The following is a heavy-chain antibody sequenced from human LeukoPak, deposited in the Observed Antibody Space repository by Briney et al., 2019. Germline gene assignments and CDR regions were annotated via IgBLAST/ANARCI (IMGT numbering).Heavy chain of an antibody. CDR2: ISAYNGNT. D-gene: IGHD2-2*01. J-gene: IGHJ5*02. CDR3: ARFYCSSTSCYSSSFDP. V-gene: IGHV1-18*01. CDR1: GYTFTSYG. Sequence: ASVKVSCKASGYTFTSYGISWVRQAPGQGLEWMGWISAYNGNTNYAQKLQGRVTMTTDTSTSTAYMELRSLRSEDTAVYYCARFYCSSTSCYSSSFDPWGQGTLVTVSS.